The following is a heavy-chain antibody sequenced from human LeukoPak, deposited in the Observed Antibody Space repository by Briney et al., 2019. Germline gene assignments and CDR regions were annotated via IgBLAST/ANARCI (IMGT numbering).Heavy chain of an antibody. J-gene: IGHJ4*02. CDR3: TRSDSSGYVNY. CDR2: SRNKASTYTT. Sequence: PGGSLRLSCAASGFTFSGHYMDWVRQAPGKGLEWVGRSRNKASTYTTEYAASVKGRFTVSRDDSKNSVYLQMNSLKTEDTAVSYCTRSDSSGYVNYWGQGSLVTVSS. CDR1: GFTFSGHY. V-gene: IGHV3-72*01. D-gene: IGHD3-22*01.